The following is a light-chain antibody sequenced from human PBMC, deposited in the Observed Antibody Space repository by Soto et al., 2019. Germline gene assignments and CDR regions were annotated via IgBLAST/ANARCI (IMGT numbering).Light chain of an antibody. V-gene: IGKV3-20*01. J-gene: IGKJ3*01. CDR1: QSFSSSY. CDR2: GAS. CDR3: QHYGNALFT. Sequence: EIVLTQSPGTLSLSPGERATLSRRASQSFSSSYLAWYQQKPGQAPRLLIYGASSRATGIPDRFSGSGSGTDFTLTISSLEPEDFAVYYCQHYGNALFTFGPGTKVDVK.